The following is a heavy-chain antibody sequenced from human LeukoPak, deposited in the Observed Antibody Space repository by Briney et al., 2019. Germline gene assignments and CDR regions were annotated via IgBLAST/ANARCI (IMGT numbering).Heavy chain of an antibody. CDR3: ARHSICFDP. V-gene: IGHV4-59*08. CDR1: GGSISSYY. J-gene: IGHJ5*02. CDR2: ISYSGST. Sequence: SETLSLTCAVSGGSISSYYWSWIRQPPGKGLEWIGYISYSGSTNYNPSLKSRVAISVDTSKNQFSLKLTSVTAADTAVYYCARHSICFDPWGQGTLVTVSS.